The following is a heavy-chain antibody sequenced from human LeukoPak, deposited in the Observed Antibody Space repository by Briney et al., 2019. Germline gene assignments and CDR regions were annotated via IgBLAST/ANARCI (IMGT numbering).Heavy chain of an antibody. D-gene: IGHD3-9*01. Sequence: SETLSLTCSISGASITDDDFYWSWIRQSPGKGLEWIGYISDTEYTFYNPSVRSRVTISLDTSKNQFSLELTSVTPADTALYYCAREGNQISTGYPRNFDHWGQGILVTVSS. CDR1: GASITDDDFY. CDR3: AREGNQISTGYPRNFDH. J-gene: IGHJ4*02. V-gene: IGHV4-61*08. CDR2: ISDTEYT.